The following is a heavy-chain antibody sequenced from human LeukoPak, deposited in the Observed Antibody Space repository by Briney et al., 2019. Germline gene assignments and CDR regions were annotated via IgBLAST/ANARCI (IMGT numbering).Heavy chain of an antibody. V-gene: IGHV1-2*02. Sequence: ASVKVSCKASGYTFTGYYMHWVRQAPGQGLEWMGWINPNSGGTNYAQKFQGRVTMTRDTSISTAYMELSRLRSDETAVYYCARDRSGSGWTDYWGQGTLVTVSS. CDR2: INPNSGGT. CDR3: ARDRSGSGWTDY. J-gene: IGHJ4*02. CDR1: GYTFTGYY. D-gene: IGHD1-26*01.